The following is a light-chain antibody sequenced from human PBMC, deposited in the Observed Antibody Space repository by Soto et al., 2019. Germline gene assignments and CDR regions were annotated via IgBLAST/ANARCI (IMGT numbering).Light chain of an antibody. CDR2: GSS. J-gene: IGKJ4*01. CDR3: QQYNNWGLS. CDR1: ENVGTN. Sequence: IVLTHAPATLSMSPGEGVTLSCRASENVGTNLAWYQQKPGQAPRLLIYGSSTRATGIPATFSGSGSGTEFTLTISSLQSEESAIYYCQQYNNWGLSFGGGTKVDIK. V-gene: IGKV3D-15*01.